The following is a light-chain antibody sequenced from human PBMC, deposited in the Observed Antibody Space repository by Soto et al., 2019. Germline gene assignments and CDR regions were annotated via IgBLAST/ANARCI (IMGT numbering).Light chain of an antibody. CDR2: DAS. CDR1: QNISIY. J-gene: IGKJ5*01. V-gene: IGKV3-11*02. CDR3: QQCNIWPPEIT. Sequence: IVLTQSPATLSLSPGERATLSCRASQNISIYLAWYQQKPGQAPRLLIYDASNRATGIPARFSGSGSGRDFTFTISSLEPEDFAVCYCQQCNIWPPEITFGQGKRLEI.